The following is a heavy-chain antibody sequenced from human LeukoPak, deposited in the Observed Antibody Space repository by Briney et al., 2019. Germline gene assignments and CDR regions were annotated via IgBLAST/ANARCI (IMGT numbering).Heavy chain of an antibody. CDR3: ARRGRYSGYDLDY. D-gene: IGHD5-12*01. Sequence: SETLSLTCTVSGGSISSYYWSWIRQPPGKGLEWIGYIYYSGGTNYNPSLKSRVTISVDTSKNQFSLKLSSVTAADTAVYYCARRGRYSGYDLDYWGQGTLVTVSS. V-gene: IGHV4-59*08. J-gene: IGHJ4*02. CDR1: GGSISSYY. CDR2: IYYSGGT.